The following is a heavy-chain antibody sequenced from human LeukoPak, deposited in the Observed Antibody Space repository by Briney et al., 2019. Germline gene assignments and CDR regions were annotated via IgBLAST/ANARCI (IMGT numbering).Heavy chain of an antibody. J-gene: IGHJ4*02. CDR3: AKMGGYSSVYFDY. CDR2: ISGSGGST. V-gene: IGHV3-23*01. Sequence: PGGSLRLSCTASGFTFSSYGMSWVRQAPGKGLEWVSAISGSGGSTYYADSVKGRFTISRDNSKNTLYLQMNSLRAEDTAVYYCAKMGGYSSVYFDYWGQGTLVTVSS. D-gene: IGHD6-19*01. CDR1: GFTFSSYG.